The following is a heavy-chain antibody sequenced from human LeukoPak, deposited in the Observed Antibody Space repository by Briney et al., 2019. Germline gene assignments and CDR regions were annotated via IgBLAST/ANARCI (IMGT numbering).Heavy chain of an antibody. D-gene: IGHD7-27*01. J-gene: IGHJ6*02. CDR2: ISGSGGST. Sequence: HPGGSLRLSCAASGFTFSSYAMSWVRQAPGKGLEWVSAISGSGGSTYYADSVKGRFTISRDNSKNTLYLQMNSLRAEDTAVYYCARDLNGEQPDYYYYGMDVWGQGTTVTVSS. CDR1: GFTFSSYA. CDR3: ARDLNGEQPDYYYYGMDV. V-gene: IGHV3-23*01.